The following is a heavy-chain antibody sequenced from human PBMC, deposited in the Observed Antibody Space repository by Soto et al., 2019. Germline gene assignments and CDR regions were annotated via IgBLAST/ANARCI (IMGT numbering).Heavy chain of an antibody. D-gene: IGHD6-13*01. CDR2: TDYRSKWYN. J-gene: IGHJ6*02. V-gene: IGHV6-1*01. Sequence: PSHTLALTCAISGHNVSSNSAAWNSIRQSPSRGLEWLGRTDYRSKWYNDYAVSVKSRITINPDTSKNQFFVQLNSVTPEDTAVYYCARDHFRSSRYYPDHYYYGIDVWGQGTTVTDS. CDR1: GHNVSSNSAA. CDR3: ARDHFRSSRYYPDHYYYGIDV.